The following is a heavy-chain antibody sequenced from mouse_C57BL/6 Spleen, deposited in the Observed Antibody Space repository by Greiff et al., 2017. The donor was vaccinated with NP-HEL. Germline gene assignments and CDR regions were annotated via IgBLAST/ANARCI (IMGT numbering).Heavy chain of an antibody. V-gene: IGHV10-1*01. Sequence: DVQLVESGGGLVQPTGSLKLSCAASGFSFNTYAMNWVRQAPGKGLEWVARIRSKSNNYATYYADSVKDRFTISRDDSESMLYLQMNNLKTEDTAMYYCVSQDYGSSPYWYFDVWGTGTTVTVSS. CDR1: GFSFNTYA. CDR3: VSQDYGSSPYWYFDV. J-gene: IGHJ1*03. D-gene: IGHD1-1*01. CDR2: IRSKSNNYAT.